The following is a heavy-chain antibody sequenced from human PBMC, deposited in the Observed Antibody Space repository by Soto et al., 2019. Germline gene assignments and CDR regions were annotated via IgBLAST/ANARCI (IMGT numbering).Heavy chain of an antibody. J-gene: IGHJ4*02. D-gene: IGHD6-25*01. CDR1: GGSISSGGQY. CDR3: ARDAAEYYFDY. Sequence: QVQLKESGPGLVKPSQTLSLTCTVSGGSISSGGQYWSWIRQHPGKGLEWIGYIYEGGSTYYNPSLRSRVTISVDTSKKQFSLKLRSVTAADTAVYYCARDAAEYYFDYWGQGTLVTVSS. V-gene: IGHV4-31*03. CDR2: IYEGGST.